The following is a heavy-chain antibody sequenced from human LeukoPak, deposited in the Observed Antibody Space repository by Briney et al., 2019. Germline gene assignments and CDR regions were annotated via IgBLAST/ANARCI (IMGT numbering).Heavy chain of an antibody. J-gene: IGHJ6*03. Sequence: GESLKISCKGSGYSFTSYWIGWVRQMPGKGLEWMGIIYPGDSDTRYSPSFQGQVTISADKSISTAYLQWSSRKASDTAMYYCARQVRTGYDILTGRGYYYMDVWGKGTTVTVSS. CDR2: IYPGDSDT. V-gene: IGHV5-51*01. CDR1: GYSFTSYW. D-gene: IGHD3-9*01. CDR3: ARQVRTGYDILTGRGYYYMDV.